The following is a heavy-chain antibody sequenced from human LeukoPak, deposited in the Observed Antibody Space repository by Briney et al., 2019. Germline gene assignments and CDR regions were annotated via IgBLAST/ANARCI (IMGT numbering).Heavy chain of an antibody. CDR1: GYTFTNYG. Sequence: ASVKVSCKASGYTFTNYGISWVRQAPGQGLEWMGWISAYNGNTNYAQKLQGRVTMTTDTSTSTAYMELRSLRSDDTAVYYCARDPLPYCSSWYYFDYWGQGTLVTVSS. CDR2: ISAYNGNT. V-gene: IGHV1-18*04. CDR3: ARDPLPYCSSWYYFDY. J-gene: IGHJ4*02. D-gene: IGHD6-13*01.